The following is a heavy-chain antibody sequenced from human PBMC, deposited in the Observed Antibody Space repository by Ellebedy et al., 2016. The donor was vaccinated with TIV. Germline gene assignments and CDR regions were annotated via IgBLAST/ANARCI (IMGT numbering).Heavy chain of an antibody. CDR1: GFTFSAYS. CDR2: IADDSSDL. J-gene: IGHJ5*01. D-gene: IGHD3-10*01. Sequence: PGGSLRLSCLASGFTFSAYSMHCVRPAPGMGLAWVSSIADDSSDLFYTDSVKGRFTISRDNAKNSLYLQMSSLRAEDTAVYYCARDLRGEARGDSWGQGTLVTVSS. CDR3: ARDLRGEARGDS. V-gene: IGHV3-21*01.